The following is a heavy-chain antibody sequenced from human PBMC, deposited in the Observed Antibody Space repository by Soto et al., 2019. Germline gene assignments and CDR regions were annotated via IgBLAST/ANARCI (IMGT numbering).Heavy chain of an antibody. V-gene: IGHV4-34*01. D-gene: IGHD3-16*02. CDR3: ARGPPSMITFGGVIVPNEYFQH. Sequence: SETLSLTCAVYGGSFSGYYWSWIRQPPGKGLEWIGESNHSGSTNYNPSLKSRVTISVDTSKNQFSLKLSSVTAADTAVYYCARGPPSMITFGGVIVPNEYFQHWGQGTLVTVSS. CDR2: SNHSGST. J-gene: IGHJ1*01. CDR1: GGSFSGYY.